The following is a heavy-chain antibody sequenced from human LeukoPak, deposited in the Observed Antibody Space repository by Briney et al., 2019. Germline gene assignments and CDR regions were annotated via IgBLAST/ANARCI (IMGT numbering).Heavy chain of an antibody. CDR2: IIPIFGTA. V-gene: IGHV1-69*01. D-gene: IGHD6-19*01. CDR3: ARDRGYSSGWSPDWFDP. Sequence: SVKVSCKASGGTFSSYAISWVRQAPGQGHEWMGGIIPIFGTANYAQKFQGRVTITADESTSTAYMELSSLRSEDTAVYYCARDRGYSSGWSPDWFDPWGQGTLVTVSS. CDR1: GGTFSSYA. J-gene: IGHJ5*02.